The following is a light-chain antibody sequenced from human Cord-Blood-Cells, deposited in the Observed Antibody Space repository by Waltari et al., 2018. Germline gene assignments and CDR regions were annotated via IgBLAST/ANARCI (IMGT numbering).Light chain of an antibody. J-gene: IGLJ1*01. V-gene: IGLV2-23*01. Sequence: QSALTQPASVSGSPGQSITLSCTGTSSDVGRYNIVSWYQQHPGKAPKLMIYEGSKRPSGVSNRFSGSKSGNTASLTISGLQAEDEADYYCCSYAGSSTYVFGTGTKVTVL. CDR3: CSYAGSSTYV. CDR1: SSDVGRYNI. CDR2: EGS.